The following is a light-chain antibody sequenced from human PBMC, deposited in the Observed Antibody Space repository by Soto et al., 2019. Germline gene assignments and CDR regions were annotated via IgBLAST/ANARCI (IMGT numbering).Light chain of an antibody. CDR3: LQDYNYPWT. Sequence: AIQMTQSPSSLSASVGDRVTITCRASQGIRNDVGWYQQKPEKAPKLLIYAASSVQRGVPSRFSGSGSGTDFNLTISSLQPEYFATYYCLQDYNYPWTVVQGTKVDSK. J-gene: IGKJ1*01. V-gene: IGKV1-6*01. CDR1: QGIRND. CDR2: AAS.